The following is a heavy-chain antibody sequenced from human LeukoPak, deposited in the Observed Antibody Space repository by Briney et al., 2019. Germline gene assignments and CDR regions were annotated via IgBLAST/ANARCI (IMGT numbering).Heavy chain of an antibody. CDR1: GGTFSSYA. V-gene: IGHV1-69*13. CDR3: ARSGHTYYDFWSGYYPFDYYYYGMDV. CDR2: IIPIFGTA. Sequence: SVKVSCKASGGTFSSYAISWVRQAPGQGLEWMGGIIPIFGTATYAQKFQGRVTITADESTSTAYMELSSLRSEDTAVYYCARSGHTYYDFWSGYYPFDYYYYGMDVWGQGTTVTVSS. D-gene: IGHD3-3*01. J-gene: IGHJ6*02.